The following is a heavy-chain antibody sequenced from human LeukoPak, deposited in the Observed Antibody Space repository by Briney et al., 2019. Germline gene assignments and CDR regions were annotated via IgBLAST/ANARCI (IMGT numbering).Heavy chain of an antibody. CDR3: AGAFVAAAGTGPNWFDP. Sequence: PSETLSLTCTVSGGSISSSSYYWGWIRQPPGKGLEWIGSIYYSGSTYYNPSLKSRVTISVDTSKNQFSLKLSSVTAADTAVYYCAGAFVAAAGTGPNWFDPWGQGTLVTVSS. J-gene: IGHJ5*02. V-gene: IGHV4-39*07. CDR1: GGSISSSSYY. CDR2: IYYSGST. D-gene: IGHD6-13*01.